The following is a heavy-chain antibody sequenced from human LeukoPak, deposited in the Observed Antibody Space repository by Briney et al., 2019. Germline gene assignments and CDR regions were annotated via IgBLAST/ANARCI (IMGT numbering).Heavy chain of an antibody. CDR3: ARGRNYYDSSDYYEGDAFDI. J-gene: IGHJ3*02. CDR1: GYTFTSYG. CDR2: IGAYNGNT. V-gene: IGHV1-18*01. D-gene: IGHD3-22*01. Sequence: ASVKVSCKASGYTFTSYGISWVRQAPGQGLEWMGWIGAYNGNTNYAQKLQGRVTMTRDMSTSTVYMELSSLRSEDTAVYYCARGRNYYDSSDYYEGDAFDIWGQGTMVTVSS.